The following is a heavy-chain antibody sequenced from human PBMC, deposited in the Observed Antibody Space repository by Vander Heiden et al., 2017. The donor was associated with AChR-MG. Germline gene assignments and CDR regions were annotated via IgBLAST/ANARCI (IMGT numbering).Heavy chain of an antibody. Sequence: QVQLVQSGAEVKKPGSSVKVSCKASGGTFSSYAISWVRQAPGQGLEWMGGIIPIFGTANYAQKGQGRVTITADKSTSTAYMELSSPRYEDTAVYYCARVYGYSKGSWFDPWGQGTLVTVSS. CDR1: GGTFSSYA. CDR3: ARVYGYSKGSWFDP. CDR2: IIPIFGTA. J-gene: IGHJ5*02. D-gene: IGHD5-18*01. V-gene: IGHV1-69*06.